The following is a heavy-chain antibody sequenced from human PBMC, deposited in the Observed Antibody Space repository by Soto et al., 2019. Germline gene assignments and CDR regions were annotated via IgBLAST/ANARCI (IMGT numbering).Heavy chain of an antibody. J-gene: IGHJ5*02. CDR1: GYTFTSSD. V-gene: IGHV1-8*01. CDR3: AGGSNHGRGGSCYSDWFDP. Sequence: QVQLVQSGAEVKKPGASVRVSCKASGYTFTSSDVYWVRQATGQGLELMGWMNPNTGNTGYAQKFQGSVTMTRNTTISTAYRELSSLRSEDSAVYYCAGGSNHGRGGSCYSDWFDPWGKGTPVNVSS. D-gene: IGHD2-15*01. CDR2: MNPNTGNT.